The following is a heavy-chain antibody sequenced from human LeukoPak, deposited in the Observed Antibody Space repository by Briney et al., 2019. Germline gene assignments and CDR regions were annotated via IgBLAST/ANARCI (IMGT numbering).Heavy chain of an antibody. Sequence: GGSLRLSCAASGFTFSSYAMSWVRQAPGKGLEWVSAISGSGGSTYYADSVKGRFTISRDNSKNPLYLQMNSLRAEDTAVYYCAKPTRITMVRGAIDPGVYWGQGTLVTVSS. J-gene: IGHJ4*02. CDR2: ISGSGGST. V-gene: IGHV3-23*01. CDR3: AKPTRITMVRGAIDPGVY. CDR1: GFTFSSYA. D-gene: IGHD3-10*01.